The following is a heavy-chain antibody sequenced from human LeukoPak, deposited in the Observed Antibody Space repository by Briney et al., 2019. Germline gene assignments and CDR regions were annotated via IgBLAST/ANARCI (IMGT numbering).Heavy chain of an antibody. CDR2: IIPIFGTA. CDR3: TTRACHAGGCSSSFYYYYGLHF. Sequence: SVKVSCKASGNSISNYAVSWVRQAPGQGFEWMGGIIPIFGTADYAQKFQGGVTITADQSTSTTYMALSSLKSEDTATYYCTTRACHAGGCSSSFYYYYGLHFWGQGTTVSVSS. CDR1: GNSISNYA. V-gene: IGHV1-69*13. J-gene: IGHJ6*02. D-gene: IGHD3-16*01.